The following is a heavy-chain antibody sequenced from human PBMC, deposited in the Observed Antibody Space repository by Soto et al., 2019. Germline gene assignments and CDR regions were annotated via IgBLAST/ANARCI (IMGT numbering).Heavy chain of an antibody. J-gene: IGHJ6*02. CDR2: ISYDGSNK. Sequence: QVQLVESGGGVVQPGRSLRLSCAASGFTFSSYAMHWVRQAPGKELEWVAVISYDGSNKYYADSVKGRFTISRDNSKNTLYLQMNSLRAEDTAVYYCARDDLVRGVTKSVYKNSYYYYYGMDVWGQGTTVTVSS. V-gene: IGHV3-30-3*01. D-gene: IGHD3-10*01. CDR3: ARDDLVRGVTKSVYKNSYYYYYGMDV. CDR1: GFTFSSYA.